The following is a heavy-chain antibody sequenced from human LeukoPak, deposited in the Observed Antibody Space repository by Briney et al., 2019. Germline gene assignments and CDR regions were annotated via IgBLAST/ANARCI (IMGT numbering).Heavy chain of an antibody. CDR3: ARHCSSGWSLDY. CDR2: IYYSGNT. D-gene: IGHD6-19*01. CDR1: GGSISSSNYY. V-gene: IGHV4-39*01. J-gene: IGHJ4*02. Sequence: SETLSLTCTVSGGSISSSNYYWGWTRQPPGKGLEWIGIIYYSGNTFYNPSLKSRVTISVDTSKNQFSLKVSSVTAADTAVYYCARHCSSGWSLDYWGQGTLVTVSS.